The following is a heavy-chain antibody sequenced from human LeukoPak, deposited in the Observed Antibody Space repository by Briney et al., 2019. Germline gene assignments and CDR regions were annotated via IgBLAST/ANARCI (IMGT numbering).Heavy chain of an antibody. Sequence: ASVKVSCTASGGTFSSYAISWVRQAPGQGLEWMGWISAYNGNTNYAQKLQGRVTMTTDTSTSTAYMELRSLRSDDTAVYYCAGDKGIAAAGTDYWGQGTLVTVSS. V-gene: IGHV1-18*01. D-gene: IGHD6-13*01. CDR2: ISAYNGNT. CDR1: GGTFSSYA. CDR3: AGDKGIAAAGTDY. J-gene: IGHJ4*02.